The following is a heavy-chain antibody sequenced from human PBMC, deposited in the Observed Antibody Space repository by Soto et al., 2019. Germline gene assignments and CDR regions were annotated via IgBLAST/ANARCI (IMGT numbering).Heavy chain of an antibody. CDR3: AKALYYYDRCGYYLRPDAFDI. Sequence: GGSLRLSCAASGFTFSNNWMHWVRQAPGKGPVWVSRINSDGSSTYYADSVKGRFTISRDNSKNTLYLQMNSLRAEDTAVYYCAKALYYYDRCGYYLRPDAFDIWGKGTMVTVAS. CDR2: INSDGSST. D-gene: IGHD3-22*01. CDR1: GFTFSNNW. V-gene: IGHV3-74*01. J-gene: IGHJ3*02.